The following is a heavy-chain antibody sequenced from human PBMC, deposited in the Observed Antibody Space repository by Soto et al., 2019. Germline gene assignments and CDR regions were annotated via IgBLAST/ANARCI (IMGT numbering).Heavy chain of an antibody. CDR2: YFPEFGTA. J-gene: IGHJ6*02. Sequence: ASAKVSCKAYPCTPPALSIYSGRQAPGKRLEEKGGYFPEFGTANYAQKFKGRVTIPEDGSRITASMELRSLRSEATAVYYCARDLASVTTAFMDYYYYGMDVWGQGTTVTVSS. CDR1: PCTPPALS. CDR3: ARDLASVTTAFMDYYYYGMDV. V-gene: IGHV1-69*13. D-gene: IGHD4-17*01.